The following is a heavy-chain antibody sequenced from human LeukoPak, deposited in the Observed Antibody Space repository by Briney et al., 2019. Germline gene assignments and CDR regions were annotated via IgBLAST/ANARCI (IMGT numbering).Heavy chain of an antibody. J-gene: IGHJ4*02. D-gene: IGHD6-13*01. Sequence: GGSLRLSCAASGFTFSSYTIHWVRQPPGKGLEWVAVISFDGSNKYYADSVKGRFTISRDNSKNTLYLQMNSLRAEDTAVYYCARWFVAAAGMDKYYFDYWGQGTLVTVSS. CDR3: ARWFVAAAGMDKYYFDY. CDR1: GFTFSSYT. CDR2: ISFDGSNK. V-gene: IGHV3-30-3*01.